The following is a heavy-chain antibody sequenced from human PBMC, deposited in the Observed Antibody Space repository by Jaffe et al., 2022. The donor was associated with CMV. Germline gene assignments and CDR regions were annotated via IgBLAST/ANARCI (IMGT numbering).Heavy chain of an antibody. CDR2: IYYSGST. Sequence: QLQLQESGPGLVKPSETLSLTCTVSGGSISSSSYYWGWIRQPPGKGLEWIGSIYYSGSTYYNPSLKSRVTISVDTSKNQFSLKLSSVTAADTAVYYCARHSGPPGGSYPYYFDYWGQGTLVTVSS. CDR1: GGSISSSSYY. D-gene: IGHD1-26*01. V-gene: IGHV4-39*01. CDR3: ARHSGPPGGSYPYYFDY. J-gene: IGHJ4*02.